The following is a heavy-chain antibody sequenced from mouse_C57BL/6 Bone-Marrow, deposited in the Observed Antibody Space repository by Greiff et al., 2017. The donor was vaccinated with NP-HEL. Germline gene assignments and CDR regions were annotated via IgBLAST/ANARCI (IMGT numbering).Heavy chain of an antibody. CDR2: IYPRSGNT. D-gene: IGHD2-2*01. CDR3: ARGEGYGSYAMDY. V-gene: IGHV1-81*01. J-gene: IGHJ4*01. Sequence: VQLQESGAELARPGASVKLSCKASGYTFTSYGISWVKQRTGQGLEWIGEIYPRSGNTYYNEKFKGKATLTADKSSSTAYMELRSLTSEDSAVYFCARGEGYGSYAMDYWGQGTSVTVSS. CDR1: GYTFTSYG.